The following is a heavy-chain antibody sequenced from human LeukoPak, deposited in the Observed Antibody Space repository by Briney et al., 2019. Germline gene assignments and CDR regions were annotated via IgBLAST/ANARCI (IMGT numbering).Heavy chain of an antibody. J-gene: IGHJ6*03. CDR2: IKQDGSAK. CDR3: ARVMSASVWRTYGSYYYYYYMDV. CDR1: GFTFSSYW. Sequence: GGSLRLSCAASGFTFSSYWMTWVRQAPGKGLEWVANIKQDGSAKYPVDSVKGRFTISRDNAKNSLYMQMNSLRAEDTAVYYCARVMSASVWRTYGSYYYYYYMDVWGKGTTVTVSS. V-gene: IGHV3-7*01. D-gene: IGHD3-16*01.